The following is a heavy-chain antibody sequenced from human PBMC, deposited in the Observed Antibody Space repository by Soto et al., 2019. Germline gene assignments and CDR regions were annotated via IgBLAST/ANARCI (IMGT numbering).Heavy chain of an antibody. Sequence: VAPVKGSCKASCYTPSSYGISWGRQAPGQGLEWMGWISAYNGNTNYAQKLQGRVTMTTDTSTSTAYMELRSLRSDDTAVYYCAQRLRGDAFDIWGQGTMVTVSS. CDR3: AQRLRGDAFDI. CDR2: ISAYNGNT. V-gene: IGHV1-18*04. J-gene: IGHJ3*02. CDR1: CYTPSSYG. D-gene: IGHD2-21*02.